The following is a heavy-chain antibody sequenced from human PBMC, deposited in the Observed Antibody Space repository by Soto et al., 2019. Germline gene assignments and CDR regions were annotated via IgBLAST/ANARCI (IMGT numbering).Heavy chain of an antibody. J-gene: IGHJ4*02. V-gene: IGHV3-21*01. D-gene: IGHD3-10*01. Sequence: EMQLVESGGGLVKPGGSLRLSCEASGFTFSSHAMNWVRQAPGKGLEWVSSIDSSSSFIYYADSVKGRFTISRDNAKNSLYLHMSSLRAEDTAVYYCARDPLWFGEIGYFVYWGQGALVTVSS. CDR3: ARDPLWFGEIGYFVY. CDR2: IDSSSSFI. CDR1: GFTFSSHA.